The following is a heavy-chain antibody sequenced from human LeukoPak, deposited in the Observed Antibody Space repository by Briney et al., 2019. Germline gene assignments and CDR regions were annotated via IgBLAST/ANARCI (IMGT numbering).Heavy chain of an antibody. V-gene: IGHV4-39*01. J-gene: IGHJ4*02. CDR2: IYYSGST. Sequence: SETLSLTCTVSGGSISSSSYYWGWIRQPQGKGREWIGSIYYSGSTYYNPSLKSRVTISVDTSKHQFSLKLSSVTAADTAVYYCARQYYDFCSGYHSPFDYWGQGTLVTVSS. CDR1: GGSISSSSYY. CDR3: ARQYYDFCSGYHSPFDY. D-gene: IGHD3-3*01.